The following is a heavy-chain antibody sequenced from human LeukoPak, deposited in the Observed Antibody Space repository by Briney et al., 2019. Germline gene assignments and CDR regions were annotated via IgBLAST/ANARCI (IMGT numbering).Heavy chain of an antibody. V-gene: IGHV4-34*01. CDR2: INHSGST. CDR1: GGSFSGYY. CDR3: ARVGYSSPLVAFDI. Sequence: SETLSLTCAVYGGSFSGYYWSWIRQPPGKGLEWIGEINHSGSTNYNPSLKSRVTISVDTSKNQFSLKLSSVTAADTAVYYCARVGYSSPLVAFDIWGQGTMVTVSS. D-gene: IGHD6-13*01. J-gene: IGHJ3*02.